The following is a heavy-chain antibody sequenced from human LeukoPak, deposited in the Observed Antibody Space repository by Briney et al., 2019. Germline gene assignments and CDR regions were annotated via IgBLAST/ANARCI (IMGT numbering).Heavy chain of an antibody. V-gene: IGHV3-23*01. CDR2: IRGSGGST. D-gene: IGHD4-17*01. CDR3: ARDSSLRLDFQH. Sequence: GGSLRLSCAASGFIVNSYVMSWVRQAPGKGLEWVSLIRGSGGSTYYADSVRGRFTISRDNSKNTLYLQMNSLRVEDTAVYYCARDSSLRLDFQHWGQGTLVTVSS. J-gene: IGHJ1*01. CDR1: GFIVNSYV.